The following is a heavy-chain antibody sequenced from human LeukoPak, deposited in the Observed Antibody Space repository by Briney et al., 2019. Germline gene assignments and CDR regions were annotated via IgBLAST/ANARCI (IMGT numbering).Heavy chain of an antibody. V-gene: IGHV3-23*01. Sequence: GGSLRLSCAASVFTFSIYAMSRVREAPGRARVWGTAISGSGGSTYYADSVKGRFTISRDNSKNTLYLQMNSLRAEDTAVYYCAKDHRRVVPTPYYFDYWGQGTLVTVSS. J-gene: IGHJ4*02. CDR2: ISGSGGST. D-gene: IGHD2-15*01. CDR3: AKDHRRVVPTPYYFDY. CDR1: VFTFSIYA.